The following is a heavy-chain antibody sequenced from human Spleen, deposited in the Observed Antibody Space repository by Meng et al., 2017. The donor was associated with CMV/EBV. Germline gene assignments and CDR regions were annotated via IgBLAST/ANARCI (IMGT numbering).Heavy chain of an antibody. V-gene: IGHV1-18*01. CDR2: ISPYYSYT. Sequence: ASVKVSCKSSGYNFVNYGIHWVRQAPGQGLEWMGSISPYYSYTNYAQNFQGRVTMTTDTSTATAYMELRSLRSDDTAVYYCARDYYYGITGTTGDYWGQGTLVTVSS. J-gene: IGHJ4*02. CDR3: ARDYYYGITGTTGDY. CDR1: GYNFVNYG. D-gene: IGHD1-7*01.